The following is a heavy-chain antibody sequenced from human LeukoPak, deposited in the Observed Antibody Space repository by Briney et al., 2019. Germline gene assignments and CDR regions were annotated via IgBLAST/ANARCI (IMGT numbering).Heavy chain of an antibody. CDR1: VYTFTSYG. Sequence: ASVTVSFTSSVYTFTSYGISWVRQAPGQGREWMGWISAYNGNTNYAQKLQGRVTMTTDTSTSTAYMELRSLRSDDTAVYYCAYLSSGWYSPFDYWGQGTLVTVSS. J-gene: IGHJ4*02. CDR2: ISAYNGNT. V-gene: IGHV1-18*01. D-gene: IGHD6-19*01. CDR3: AYLSSGWYSPFDY.